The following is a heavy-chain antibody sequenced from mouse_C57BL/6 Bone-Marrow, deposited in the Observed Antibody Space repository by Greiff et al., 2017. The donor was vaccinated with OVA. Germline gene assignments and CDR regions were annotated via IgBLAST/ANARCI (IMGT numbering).Heavy chain of an antibody. J-gene: IGHJ1*03. V-gene: IGHV5-4*01. CDR2: ISDGGSYT. D-gene: IGHD1-1*01. Sequence: EVLLQQSGGGLVKPGGSLKLSCAASGFTFSSYAMSWVRQTPEKRLEWVATISDGGSYTYYPDNVKGRFTISRDNAKNNLYLQMSHLKSEDTAMYYGARDYYGSSYGGWYFDVWGTGTTVTVSS. CDR1: GFTFSSYA. CDR3: ARDYYGSSYGGWYFDV.